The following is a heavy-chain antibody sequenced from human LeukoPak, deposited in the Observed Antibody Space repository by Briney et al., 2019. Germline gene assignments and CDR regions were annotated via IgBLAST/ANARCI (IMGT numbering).Heavy chain of an antibody. CDR1: GGSISSYY. CDR3: ARASGSVYYDSSGYYAFDY. J-gene: IGHJ4*02. CDR2: IYYSGST. D-gene: IGHD3-22*01. Sequence: PSETLSLTCTVSGGSISSYYWSWIRQPPGKGLEWIGYIYYSGSTNYNPSLKSRVTISVDTSKNQFSLKLSSVTAADTAVYYCARASGSVYYDSSGYYAFDYWGQGTLVTVSS. V-gene: IGHV4-59*01.